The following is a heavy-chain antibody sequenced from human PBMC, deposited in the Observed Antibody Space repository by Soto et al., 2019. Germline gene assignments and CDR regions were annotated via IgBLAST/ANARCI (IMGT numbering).Heavy chain of an antibody. Sequence: ALSLMCTPSDGSVCSDPFYWTWIRQHPGKGPEWIGSINDRGNTYYRPAFKRRGSISINTTQNQSSLRLNSVTAADAAVDYCARSGYVSSDYDHWGQGTLVTVSS. CDR2: INDRGNT. CDR1: DGSVCSDPFY. CDR3: ARSGYVSSDYDH. J-gene: IGHJ4*01. D-gene: IGHD6-13*01. V-gene: IGHV4-31*03.